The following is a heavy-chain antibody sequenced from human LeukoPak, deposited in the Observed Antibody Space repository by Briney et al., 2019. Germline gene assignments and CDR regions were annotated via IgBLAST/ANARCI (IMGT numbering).Heavy chain of an antibody. Sequence: GSLRLSCAASGFTFDDYGMSWVRQAPGKGLEWIGEINHSGSTNYSPSLKSRVTISVNTSKNQFSLKLTSVTAADTAVYYCARAGFALAPHRGTPFDYWGQGTLVTVSS. J-gene: IGHJ4*02. CDR2: INHSGST. V-gene: IGHV4-34*01. D-gene: IGHD6-6*01. CDR1: GFTFDDYG. CDR3: ARAGFALAPHRGTPFDY.